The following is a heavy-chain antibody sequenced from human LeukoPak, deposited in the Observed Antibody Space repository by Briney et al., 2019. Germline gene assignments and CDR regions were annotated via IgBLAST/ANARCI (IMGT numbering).Heavy chain of an antibody. CDR2: ISSSSSYI. CDR1: GFTFSSYS. J-gene: IGHJ4*02. Sequence: GGSLRLSCAASGFTFSSYSMNWVRQAPGKGLEWVSSISSSSSYIYYADSVKGRFTISRDNSKNTLYLQMNSLRAEDTAVYYCAKILPHHGDYVLFDYWGQGTLVTVSS. V-gene: IGHV3-21*04. D-gene: IGHD4-17*01. CDR3: AKILPHHGDYVLFDY.